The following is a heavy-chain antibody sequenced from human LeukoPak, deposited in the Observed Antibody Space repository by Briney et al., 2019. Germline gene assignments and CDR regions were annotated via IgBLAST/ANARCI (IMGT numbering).Heavy chain of an antibody. Sequence: VASVKVSCKASGYTFTSYDINWVRQATGQGLEWMGWMNPNSGNTGYAQKFQGRVTMTRNTSISTAYMELSSLRSEDTAVYYCAGMVWFGELLEVSWFDPWGQGTLVTVSS. CDR1: GYTFTSYD. D-gene: IGHD3-10*01. CDR3: AGMVWFGELLEVSWFDP. V-gene: IGHV1-8*01. CDR2: MNPNSGNT. J-gene: IGHJ5*02.